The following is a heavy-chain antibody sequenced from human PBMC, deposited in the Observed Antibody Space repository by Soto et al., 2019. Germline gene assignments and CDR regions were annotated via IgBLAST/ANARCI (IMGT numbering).Heavy chain of an antibody. J-gene: IGHJ4*02. CDR3: ARETPGWNPFDY. Sequence: QVQLVESGGGVVQPGRYLRLSCAASGFTFSRYVMHWVRQAPGKGLEWAALISYDGSNKQYADSVKGRFTISRDNSKNTLYLQVNSLRSEDTAVYYCARETPGWNPFDYWGQGTLVTVSS. CDR1: GFTFSRYV. CDR2: ISYDGSNK. V-gene: IGHV3-30*03. D-gene: IGHD1-1*01.